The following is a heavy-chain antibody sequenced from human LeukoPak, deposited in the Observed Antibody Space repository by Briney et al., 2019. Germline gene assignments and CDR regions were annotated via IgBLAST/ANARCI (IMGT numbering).Heavy chain of an antibody. CDR2: IILIFGTA. CDR3: ARSGMIEYSSSWYSY. V-gene: IGHV1-69*13. CDR1: GVTFSGYA. D-gene: IGHD6-13*01. J-gene: IGHJ4*02. Sequence: SVKVSCKASGVTFSGYAIGWVRQAPGQGLEWMGGIILIFGTANYAQKFQGRVTITADESTSTAYMELSSLRSEDTAVYYCARSGMIEYSSSWYSYWGQGTLVTVSS.